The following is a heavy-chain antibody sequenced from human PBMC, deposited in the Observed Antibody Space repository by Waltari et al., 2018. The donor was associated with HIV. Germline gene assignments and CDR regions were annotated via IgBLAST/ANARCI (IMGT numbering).Heavy chain of an antibody. CDR1: GGSISSSSYY. Sequence: QLQLQESGPGLVKPSETLSLTCTVSGGSISSSSYYWGWIRQPPGKGLEWIGSIYYSGSNYYNPSLKSRVTISVDTSKNQFSLKLSSVTAADTAVYYCARDTSASSSSPAHYYYYGMDVWGQGTTVTVSS. CDR3: ARDTSASSSSPAHYYYYGMDV. V-gene: IGHV4-39*07. CDR2: IYYSGSN. D-gene: IGHD6-6*01. J-gene: IGHJ6*02.